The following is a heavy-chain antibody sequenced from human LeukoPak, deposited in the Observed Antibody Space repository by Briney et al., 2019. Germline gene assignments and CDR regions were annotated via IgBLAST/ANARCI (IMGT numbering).Heavy chain of an antibody. V-gene: IGHV3-23*01. Sequence: PGASLRLSCAASGFTFTNYAMTWVRQAPGKGLEWVSAIGRSDGSTYYADSVKGRFTISRDNSKNTLYLQMNSLRAEDTAVYYCAKDFMVRGVIGSAFDIWGQGTMVTVSS. CDR2: IGRSDGST. CDR3: AKDFMVRGVIGSAFDI. D-gene: IGHD3-10*01. J-gene: IGHJ3*02. CDR1: GFTFTNYA.